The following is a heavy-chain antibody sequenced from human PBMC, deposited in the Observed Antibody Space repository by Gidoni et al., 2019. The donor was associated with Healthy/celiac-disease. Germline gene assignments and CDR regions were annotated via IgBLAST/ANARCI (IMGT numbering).Heavy chain of an antibody. Sequence: EVQLVESGGGLVQPGRSLRLSRAASGFTFDDYAMHWVRQAPGKGLEWVSGISWNSGSIGYADSVKGRFTISRDNAKNSLYLQMNSLRAEDTALYYCAKDISYDSSGYYDYWGQGTLVTVSS. V-gene: IGHV3-9*01. CDR1: GFTFDDYA. J-gene: IGHJ4*02. CDR3: AKDISYDSSGYYDY. D-gene: IGHD3-22*01. CDR2: ISWNSGSI.